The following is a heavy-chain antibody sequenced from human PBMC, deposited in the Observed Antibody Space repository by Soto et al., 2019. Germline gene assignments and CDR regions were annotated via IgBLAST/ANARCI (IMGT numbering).Heavy chain of an antibody. Sequence: PGGSLRLSCAASAFTFSTYSMNWVRQAPGKGLEWVSSISSSGTYIHYADSLKGRFTISRDNAKNSLYLQMISLRAEDTAVYYCARDPSDCSSTSCWGYYALDVWGQGTTVTVSS. CDR3: ARDPSDCSSTSCWGYYALDV. CDR1: AFTFSTYS. J-gene: IGHJ6*02. V-gene: IGHV3-21*01. D-gene: IGHD2-2*01. CDR2: ISSSGTYI.